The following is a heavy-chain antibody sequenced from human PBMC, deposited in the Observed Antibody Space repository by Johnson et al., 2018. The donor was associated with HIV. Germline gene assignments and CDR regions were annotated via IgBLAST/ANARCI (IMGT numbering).Heavy chain of an antibody. D-gene: IGHD2-21*01. CDR3: ARARGGRHTFDI. Sequence: ADSVTGRFTISRDNSQNTLYLQMDSLGAEDTAVYYCARARGGRHTFDIWGQGTMVAVSS. V-gene: IGHV3-30*07. J-gene: IGHJ3*02.